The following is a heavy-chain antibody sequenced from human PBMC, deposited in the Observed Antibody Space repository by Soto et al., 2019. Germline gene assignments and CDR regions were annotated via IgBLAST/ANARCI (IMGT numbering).Heavy chain of an antibody. CDR1: GGTFSSYT. Sequence: SVKVSCKASGGTFSSYTISWVRQAPGQGLEWMGRIIPILGIANYAQKFQGRVTITADKSTSTAYMELSSLRSEDTAVYYCARGHVDTATFDYWGQGTLVTVSS. CDR2: IIPILGIA. J-gene: IGHJ4*02. V-gene: IGHV1-69*02. D-gene: IGHD5-18*01. CDR3: ARGHVDTATFDY.